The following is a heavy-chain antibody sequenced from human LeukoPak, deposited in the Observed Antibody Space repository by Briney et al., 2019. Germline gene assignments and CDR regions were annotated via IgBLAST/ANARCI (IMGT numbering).Heavy chain of an antibody. V-gene: IGHV3-48*02. CDR1: GFSFGSYS. J-gene: IGHJ5*01. Sequence: GGSLRLSCAASGFSFGSYSMNWVRLAPGKGLEWVSYISGSGTTIYYADSVRGRFTISRDNAKNSLFLQMNGLRDEDTAVYYCAREPTTNCFDSWGQGTLVTVSS. CDR2: ISGSGTTI. CDR3: AREPTTNCFDS. D-gene: IGHD1-1*01.